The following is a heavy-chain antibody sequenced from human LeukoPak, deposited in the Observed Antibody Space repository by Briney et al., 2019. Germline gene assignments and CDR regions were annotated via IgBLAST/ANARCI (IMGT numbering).Heavy chain of an antibody. Sequence: PSETLSLTCTVSGGSISSYYWSWIRQPPWKGLEWIGYIYYSGSTNYNPSLKSLVTISVDTSTHQFSLKLSSVTAADTAVYYCARAPWKQLSTGYNWFDPWGQGTLVTVSS. V-gene: IGHV4-59*01. D-gene: IGHD6-13*01. CDR3: ARAPWKQLSTGYNWFDP. CDR1: GGSISSYY. J-gene: IGHJ5*02. CDR2: IYYSGST.